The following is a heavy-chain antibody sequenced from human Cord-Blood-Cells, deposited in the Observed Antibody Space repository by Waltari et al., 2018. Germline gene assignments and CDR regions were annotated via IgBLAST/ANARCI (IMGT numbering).Heavy chain of an antibody. CDR1: GYSISSGYY. Sequence: QVQLQESGPGLVKPSETLSLTCAVSGYSISSGYYWGWIRQPPGKGREWLGSIYHHGCTYHTPSHKSRVTITVDTSKNQFSLKLISVTAADTAVYDCARSGDYGDYDLLGRGTLVTVSS. CDR2: IYHHGCT. J-gene: IGHJ2*01. D-gene: IGHD3-16*01. CDR3: ARSGDYGDYDL. V-gene: IGHV4-38-2*01.